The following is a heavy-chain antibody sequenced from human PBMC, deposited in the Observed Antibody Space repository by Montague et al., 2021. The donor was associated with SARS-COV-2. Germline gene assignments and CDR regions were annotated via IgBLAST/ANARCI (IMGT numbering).Heavy chain of an antibody. CDR2: IYYSGST. D-gene: IGHD5-12*01. Sequence: SETLSLTCTVSGGSISSSSYYWGWIRQPPGKGLEWIGSIYYSGSTYYNPSLKSRVTISVDTSKNQFSLKLSSVTAADTAVYYCARHALRRIVATPSGGFDPWGQGTLVTVSS. CDR1: GGSISSSSYY. CDR3: ARHALRRIVATPSGGFDP. V-gene: IGHV4-39*01. J-gene: IGHJ5*02.